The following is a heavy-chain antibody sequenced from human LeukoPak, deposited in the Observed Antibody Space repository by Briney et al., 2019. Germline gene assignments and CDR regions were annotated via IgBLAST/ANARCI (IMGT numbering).Heavy chain of an antibody. CDR1: GRSFRGHY. D-gene: IGHD3-3*01. V-gene: IGHV4-34*01. CDR2: INHSGST. CDR3: LGGGLGAFDI. Sequence: SDTLSLTCSVYGRSFRGHYWSWIRQPPGQGLDSIAEINHSGSTNCNPSLKSRVTISVDTSKNQFSLKLSSVPAADTAVYYCLGGGLGAFDIWGQGTMVTVSS. J-gene: IGHJ3*02.